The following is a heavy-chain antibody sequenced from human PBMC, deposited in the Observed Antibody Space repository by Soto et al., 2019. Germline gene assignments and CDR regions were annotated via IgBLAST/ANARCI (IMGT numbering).Heavy chain of an antibody. CDR3: MIPQGILTGYYYYFDY. CDR2: ISGSGGST. J-gene: IGHJ4*02. Sequence: GGSLRLSCAASGFTFSSYAMSWVRQAPGKGLEWVSAISGSGGSTYYADSVKGRFTISRDNSKNTLYLQMNSLRAEDTAVYYCMIPQGILTGYYYYFDYWGQGTLVTVSS. CDR1: GFTFSSYA. D-gene: IGHD3-9*01. V-gene: IGHV3-23*01.